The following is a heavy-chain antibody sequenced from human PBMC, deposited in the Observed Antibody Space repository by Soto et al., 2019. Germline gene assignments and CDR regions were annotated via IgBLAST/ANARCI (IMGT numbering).Heavy chain of an antibody. D-gene: IGHD5-12*01. J-gene: IGHJ3*02. Sequence: SETLSLTCTVSGGSISSGGYYWSWIRQHPGKGLEWIGYIYYSGSTYYNPSLKSRVTISVDTSKNQFSLKLSSVTAADTAVYYCARVKEDIVAPKDPFDIWGQGTMVTVSS. CDR3: ARVKEDIVAPKDPFDI. CDR1: GGSISSGGYY. V-gene: IGHV4-31*03. CDR2: IYYSGST.